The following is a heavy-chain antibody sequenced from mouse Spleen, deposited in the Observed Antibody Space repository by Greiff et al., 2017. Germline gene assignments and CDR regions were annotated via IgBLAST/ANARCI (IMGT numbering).Heavy chain of an antibody. J-gene: IGHJ4*01. D-gene: IGHD2-14*01. Sequence: VQLQQSGAELVRPGTSVKVSCKASGYAFTNYLIEWVKQRPGQGLEWIGVINPGSGGTNYNEKFKGKATLTADKSSSTAYMQLSSLTSDDSAVYFCARSRYDEAMDYWGQGTSVTVSS. CDR2: INPGSGGT. CDR1: GYAFTNYL. V-gene: IGHV1-54*01. CDR3: ARSRYDEAMDY.